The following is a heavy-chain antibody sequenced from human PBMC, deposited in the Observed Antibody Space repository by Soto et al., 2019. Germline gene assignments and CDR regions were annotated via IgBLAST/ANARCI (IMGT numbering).Heavy chain of an antibody. V-gene: IGHV3-74*01. CDR1: GVTFRDYW. D-gene: IGHD6-19*01. Sequence: GGSLRLSCAVSGVTFRDYWMHWVRQVPGKGLLWVSRIGPDGTSTKYADSVKGRFTISRSNPENTLYLQMNSLRVEDTGVYYCVREVIAVLGSIRWFDPWGQGTLVTVSS. CDR2: IGPDGTST. J-gene: IGHJ5*02. CDR3: VREVIAVLGSIRWFDP.